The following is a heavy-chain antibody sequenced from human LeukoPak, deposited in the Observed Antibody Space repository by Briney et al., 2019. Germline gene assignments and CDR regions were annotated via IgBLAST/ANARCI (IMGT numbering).Heavy chain of an antibody. CDR1: GFTFSSYG. V-gene: IGHV3-33*08. CDR2: IWYDGSNK. CDR3: ARDTTHSSSWSHY. J-gene: IGHJ4*02. D-gene: IGHD6-13*01. Sequence: PGGSLRLSCAASGFTFSSYGMHWVRQAPGKGLEWVAVIWYDGSNKYYADSVKGRFTISRDNAKNSLYLQMNSLRAEDTAVYYCARDTTHSSSWSHYWGQGTLVTVSS.